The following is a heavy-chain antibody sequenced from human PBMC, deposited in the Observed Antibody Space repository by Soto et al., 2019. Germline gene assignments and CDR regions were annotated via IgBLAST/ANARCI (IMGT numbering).Heavy chain of an antibody. J-gene: IGHJ4*02. CDR1: GGSISSGGYY. D-gene: IGHD2-2*01. CDR3: ARTPDCSSTTCYGAAY. V-gene: IGHV4-31*03. CDR2: IYYSGST. Sequence: PSETLSLTCTVSGGSISSGGYYWSWIRQHPGKGLEWIGYIYYSGSTYYNPSLKSRVTISVDTSKNQFSLKLSSVTAADTAVYYCARTPDCSSTTCYGAAYGGRGPRVTVSS.